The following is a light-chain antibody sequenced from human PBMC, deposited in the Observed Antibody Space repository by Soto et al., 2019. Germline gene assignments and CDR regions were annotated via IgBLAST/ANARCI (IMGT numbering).Light chain of an antibody. V-gene: IGLV2-11*01. CDR3: SSYEDSNTLV. CDR2: DVT. J-gene: IGLJ3*02. Sequence: QSVLTQPRSVSGSPGQSVTISCTGSSTDVGRYNSVSWYQHHPAKAPKLMVYDVTKRPSGVPDRFSGSKSGNTASLTISGLQPEDEADYFCSSYEDSNTLVFGGGTKLTV. CDR1: STDVGRYNS.